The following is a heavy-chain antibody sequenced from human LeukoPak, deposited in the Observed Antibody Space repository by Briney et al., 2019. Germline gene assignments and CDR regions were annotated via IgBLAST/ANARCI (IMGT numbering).Heavy chain of an antibody. CDR2: IWHSGHS. Sequence: SETLSLTCDVSGDSMTNHYWHWIRQPPGKGLETIAQIWHSGHSDHNPSLKSRVSISIDTSRTQFSLEVTSVTAADTAVYFCARGFPDWVGSGYPFDFWGQGLLVAVSS. J-gene: IGHJ4*02. V-gene: IGHV4-59*11. CDR1: GDSMTNHY. D-gene: IGHD5-12*01. CDR3: ARGFPDWVGSGYPFDF.